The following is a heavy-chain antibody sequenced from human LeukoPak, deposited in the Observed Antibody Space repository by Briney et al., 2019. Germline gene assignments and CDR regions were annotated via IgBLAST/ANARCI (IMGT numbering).Heavy chain of an antibody. CDR1: GFTFSSYS. CDR2: ISRSSSTI. Sequence: GGSLRLSCAASGFTFSSYSMNWVRQAPGKGLEWVSYISRSSSTIYYADSVKGRFTISRDNAKNSLYLQMNSLRAEDTAVYYCARYYYGSGSYPHLDYWGQGTLVTVSS. J-gene: IGHJ4*02. CDR3: ARYYYGSGSYPHLDY. D-gene: IGHD3-10*01. V-gene: IGHV3-48*01.